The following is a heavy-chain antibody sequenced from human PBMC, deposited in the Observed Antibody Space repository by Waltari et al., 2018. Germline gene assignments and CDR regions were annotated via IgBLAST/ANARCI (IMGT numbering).Heavy chain of an antibody. Sequence: EVRLVESGGGLVQPGGSLRLSCAASGFTFISYSLNWVRQAPGKGLEWVSYISSSISTIYYADSVKGRFTISRDNAKNSLYLQMNSLRAEDTAVYYCARGVPVGGTTDYYYGMDVWGRGTTVTVSS. CDR2: ISSSISTI. D-gene: IGHD1-26*01. J-gene: IGHJ6*02. CDR1: GFTFISYS. V-gene: IGHV3-48*01. CDR3: ARGVPVGGTTDYYYGMDV.